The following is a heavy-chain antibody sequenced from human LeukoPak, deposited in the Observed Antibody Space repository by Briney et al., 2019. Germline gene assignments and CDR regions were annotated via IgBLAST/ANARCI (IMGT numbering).Heavy chain of an antibody. Sequence: GGSLRLSCAASGFTFSDYYMSWIRQAPGKRLEWVSYISSSGSTIYYADSVKGRFTISRDNAKNSLYLQMNSLRAEDTAVYYCARTMVRGVSPIDYWGQGTLVTVSS. V-gene: IGHV3-11*01. CDR1: GFTFSDYY. CDR2: ISSSGSTI. D-gene: IGHD3-10*01. J-gene: IGHJ4*02. CDR3: ARTMVRGVSPIDY.